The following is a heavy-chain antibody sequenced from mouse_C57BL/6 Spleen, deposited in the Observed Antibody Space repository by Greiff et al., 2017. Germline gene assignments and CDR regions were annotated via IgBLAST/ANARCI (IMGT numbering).Heavy chain of an antibody. CDR1: GYAFSSSW. J-gene: IGHJ4*01. V-gene: IGHV1-82*01. CDR3: ARLATGGAMDY. D-gene: IGHD1-1*01. CDR2: IYPGDGDT. Sequence: QVQLQQSGPELVKPGASVKISCKASGYAFSSSWMNWVKPRPGKGLEWIGRIYPGDGDTNYNGKFKGKATLTADKSSSTAYMQLSSLTSEDSAVYFCARLATGGAMDYWGQGTSVTVSS.